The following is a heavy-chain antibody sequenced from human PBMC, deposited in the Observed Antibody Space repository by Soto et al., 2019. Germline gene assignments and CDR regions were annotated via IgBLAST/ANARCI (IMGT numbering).Heavy chain of an antibody. CDR3: AKGMEDYDFWSGPSYYYGMDV. J-gene: IGHJ6*02. CDR1: GVTFSSYA. D-gene: IGHD3-3*01. V-gene: IGHV3-23*01. CDR2: ISGSGGST. Sequence: PGGSLRLSCAASGVTFSSYAMSWVLQAPGKGLEWVSAISGSGGSTYYADSVKGRFTISRDNSKNTLYLQMNSLRAEDTAVYYCAKGMEDYDFWSGPSYYYGMDVWGQGTTVTVSS.